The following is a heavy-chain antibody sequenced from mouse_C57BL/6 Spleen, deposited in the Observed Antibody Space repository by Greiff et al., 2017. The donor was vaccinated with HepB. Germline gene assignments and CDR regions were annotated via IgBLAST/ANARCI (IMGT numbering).Heavy chain of an antibody. V-gene: IGHV1-82*01. CDR3: ARQDFDY. CDR1: GYAFSSSW. Sequence: VQLQQSGPELVKPGASVKISCKASGYAFSSSWMNWVKQRPGKGLEWIGRIDPGDGDTNYNGKFKGKATLTADKSSSTAYMQLSSLTSEDTAVYFCARQDFDYWGQGTTLTVSS. J-gene: IGHJ2*01. CDR2: IDPGDGDT.